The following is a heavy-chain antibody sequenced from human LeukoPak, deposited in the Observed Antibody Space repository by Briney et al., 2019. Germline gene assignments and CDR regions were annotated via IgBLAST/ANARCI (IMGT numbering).Heavy chain of an antibody. CDR1: GFTFSSYE. CDR3: AREYWGSSFDY. Sequence: GGSLRLSCAASGFTFSSYEMNWVRQAPGKGLVWVSRIDNDVTTTSYADSVRGRFTISRDNAKSTLYLQMNSLRAEDTAVYYCAREYWGSSFDYWGQGTLVSVSS. CDR2: IDNDVTTT. D-gene: IGHD2-15*01. J-gene: IGHJ4*02. V-gene: IGHV3-74*01.